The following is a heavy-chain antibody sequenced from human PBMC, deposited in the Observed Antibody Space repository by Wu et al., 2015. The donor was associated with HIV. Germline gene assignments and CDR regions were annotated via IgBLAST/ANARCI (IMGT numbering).Heavy chain of an antibody. CDR1: GYTFTGYY. CDR3: ARDLGYYDSSGTDY. V-gene: IGHV1-2*02. CDR2: INPNSGGT. Sequence: QVQLVQSGAEVRKPGSSVKVSCKASGYTFTGYYMHWVRQAPGQGLEWMGWINPNSGGTNYAQKFQGRVTMTRDTSISTAYMELSRLRSDDTAVYYCARDLGYYDSSGTDYWGQGTLVTVSS. D-gene: IGHD3-22*01. J-gene: IGHJ4*02.